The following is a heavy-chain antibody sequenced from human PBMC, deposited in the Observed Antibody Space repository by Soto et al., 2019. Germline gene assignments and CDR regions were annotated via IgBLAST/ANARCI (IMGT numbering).Heavy chain of an antibody. J-gene: IGHJ4*02. D-gene: IGHD1-26*01. Sequence: GGSLRLSCAASGFTFSTYAMAWVRQAPGKGLEWVSGVNTGGLDTVYADSVKGRFTISRDNSKNTVFLQMSSLRAEDTAVYYCTRGRENYSYFDYSGQGFVVTVS. V-gene: IGHV3-23*01. CDR1: GFTFSTYA. CDR2: VNTGGLDT. CDR3: TRGRENYSYFDY.